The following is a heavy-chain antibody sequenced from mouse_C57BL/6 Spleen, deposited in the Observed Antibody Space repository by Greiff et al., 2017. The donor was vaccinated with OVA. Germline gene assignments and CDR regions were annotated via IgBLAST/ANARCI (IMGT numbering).Heavy chain of an antibody. D-gene: IGHD3-2*02. V-gene: IGHV1-82*01. CDR2: IYPGDGDT. J-gene: IGHJ4*01. CDR3: ARAAQATPYYYAMDY. Sequence: VKPGASVKISCKASGYAFSSSWMNWVKQRPGKGLEWIGRIYPGDGDTNYNGKFKGKATLTADKSSSTAYMQLSSLTSEDSAVYFCARAAQATPYYYAMDYWGQGTSVTVSS. CDR1: GYAFSSSW.